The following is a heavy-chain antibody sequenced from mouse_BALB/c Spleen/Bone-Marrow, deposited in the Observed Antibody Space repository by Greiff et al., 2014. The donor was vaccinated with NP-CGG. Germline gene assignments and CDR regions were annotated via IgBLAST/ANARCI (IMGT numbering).Heavy chain of an antibody. CDR1: GFTFSDYY. CDR3: ARESYGYAMDY. Sequence: EVKLVESGGGLVQPGGSLKLSCATSGFTFSDYYMFWVRQTPDKRPEWVAYISNGGGSTYYPDTVKGRFTISRDNAKNTLYLQMSRLKSEDTAMYYCARESYGYAMDYWGQGTSVTVSS. CDR2: ISNGGGST. J-gene: IGHJ4*01. V-gene: IGHV5-12*02. D-gene: IGHD1-1*01.